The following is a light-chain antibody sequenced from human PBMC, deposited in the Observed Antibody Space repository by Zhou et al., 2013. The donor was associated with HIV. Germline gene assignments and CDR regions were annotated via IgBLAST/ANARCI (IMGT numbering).Light chain of an antibody. CDR1: QSLLPSDGKTY. J-gene: IGKJ1*01. Sequence: DIMMTQTPLSLSVTPGQPASISCKSSQSLLPSDGKTYLYWFLQKAGQPPQLLIQKVFNRLSGVPDRFSGSGSGTDFTLIIRRVEAEDVGVYYCMQSAQIPWTFGQGTKVEIK. CDR3: MQSAQIPWT. V-gene: IGKV2D-29*01. CDR2: KVF.